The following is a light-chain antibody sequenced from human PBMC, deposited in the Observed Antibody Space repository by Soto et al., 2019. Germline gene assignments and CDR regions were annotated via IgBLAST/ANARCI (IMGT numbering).Light chain of an antibody. CDR2: RAS. Sequence: DIQMSQSPSTLSPSVGDRVTISCRASQSISNWLAWYQQKPGEAPKQLIYRASNLQSGVPSKFSGSGSGTEFTLTISSLQTDDFATYYCQQYHRYPYSFGPGTKVDIK. CDR1: QSISNW. V-gene: IGKV1-5*03. J-gene: IGKJ2*01. CDR3: QQYHRYPYS.